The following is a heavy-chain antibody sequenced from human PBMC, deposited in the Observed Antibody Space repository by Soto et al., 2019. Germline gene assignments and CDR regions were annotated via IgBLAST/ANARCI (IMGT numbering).Heavy chain of an antibody. J-gene: IGHJ4*02. CDR3: AKDLETWGDGEWLLFDY. Sequence: EVQLLESGGGLVQPGGSLRLSCAASGFTFSSYAMSWVRQAPGKGREWVSAISGSGGRTYYADSVKGRFTISRDNSKNTLYLQMNSLRAEDTAVYYCAKDLETWGDGEWLLFDYWGQGTLVTVSS. CDR2: ISGSGGRT. V-gene: IGHV3-23*01. D-gene: IGHD3-3*01. CDR1: GFTFSSYA.